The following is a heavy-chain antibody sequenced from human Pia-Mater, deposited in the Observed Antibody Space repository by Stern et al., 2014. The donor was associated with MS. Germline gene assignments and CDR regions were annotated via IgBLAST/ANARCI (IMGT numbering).Heavy chain of an antibody. V-gene: IGHV3-30-3*01. CDR3: ERGPETRWLYNRGYFDY. Sequence: VQLVESGGGVVQPGRSLRLSCAASGFTFSSYAMHWVRQAPGKGLEWVAVISYDGSNKYYADSVKGRFTISRDNSKNTLYLQMNSLRAEDTAVYYCERGPETRWLYNRGYFDYWGQGTLVTVSS. CDR1: GFTFSSYA. J-gene: IGHJ4*02. CDR2: ISYDGSNK. D-gene: IGHD5-24*01.